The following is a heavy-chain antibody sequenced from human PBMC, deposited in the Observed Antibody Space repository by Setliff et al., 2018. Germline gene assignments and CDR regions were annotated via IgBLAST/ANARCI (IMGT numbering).Heavy chain of an antibody. V-gene: IGHV1-2*06. Sequence: ASVKVSCKASGYTFTGHYLHWVRQAPGQGLEWMGRIKPNTGGTTYAQKFLGRVTMTGVTSINTTYMELSGLRSDDTAVYCCARTAYYGSGTFPYYYYYYLDVWGKGTTVTVSS. CDR3: ARTAYYGSGTFPYYYYYYLDV. J-gene: IGHJ6*03. CDR2: IKPNTGGT. CDR1: GYTFTGHY. D-gene: IGHD3-10*01.